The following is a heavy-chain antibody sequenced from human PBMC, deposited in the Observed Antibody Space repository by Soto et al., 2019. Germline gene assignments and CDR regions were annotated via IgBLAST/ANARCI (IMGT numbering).Heavy chain of an antibody. CDR3: ATGYCSGGSCYYYFDY. CDR1: GYTFSNYG. Sequence: ASVKVSCKASGYTFSNYGISWVRQAPGQGLEWMGWISAYNGNTNYAQKLQGRVTMTTDTSTSTAYMELRSLRSDDTAVYYCATGYCSGGSCYYYFDYWGQGTLVTVSS. J-gene: IGHJ4*02. CDR2: ISAYNGNT. V-gene: IGHV1-18*01. D-gene: IGHD2-15*01.